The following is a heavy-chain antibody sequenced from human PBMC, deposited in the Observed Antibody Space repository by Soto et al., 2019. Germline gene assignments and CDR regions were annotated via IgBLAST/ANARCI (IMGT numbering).Heavy chain of an antibody. V-gene: IGHV3-30*18. D-gene: IGHD4-4*01. CDR1: GFTFSSYG. CDR3: AKDDMTTVTISVWYMDV. J-gene: IGHJ6*03. Sequence: GGSLRLSCAASGFTFSSYGMHWVRQAPGKGLEWVAVISYDGSNKYYADSVKGRFTISRDNSKNTLYLQMNSLRAEDTAVYYCAKDDMTTVTISVWYMDVWGKGTTVTVSS. CDR2: ISYDGSNK.